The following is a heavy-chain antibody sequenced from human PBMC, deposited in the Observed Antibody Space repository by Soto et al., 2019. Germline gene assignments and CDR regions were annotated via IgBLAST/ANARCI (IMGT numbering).Heavy chain of an antibody. CDR1: GFTFSNYA. D-gene: IGHD6-13*01. CDR2: ITGSGGGT. CDR3: AKRPLTAAGFDY. Sequence: EVQLLESGGGLVQPGGSLRLSCAASGFTFSNYAMPWVRQAPGKGLEWVSVITGSGGGTYFVDSVKGRFTISRDNSKNTLYLQMNSLRAEDTAVYYCAKRPLTAAGFDYWGQGTLVTVSS. V-gene: IGHV3-23*01. J-gene: IGHJ4*02.